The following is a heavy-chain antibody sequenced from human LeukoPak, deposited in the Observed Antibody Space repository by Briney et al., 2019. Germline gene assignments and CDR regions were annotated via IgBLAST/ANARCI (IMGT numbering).Heavy chain of an antibody. D-gene: IGHD2-21*02. J-gene: IGHJ4*03. V-gene: IGHV1-69*06. CDR1: GGTFSSYA. CDR2: IIPIFGTA. CDR3: ARDLIYCGGDCPYYFDY. Sequence: ASVKVSCKASGGTFSSYAISWVRQAPGQGLEWMGGIIPIFGTANYAQKFQGRVTITADKSTSTAYMELSSLRSEDTAVYYCARDLIYCGGDCPYYFDYWGKGTTVTVSS.